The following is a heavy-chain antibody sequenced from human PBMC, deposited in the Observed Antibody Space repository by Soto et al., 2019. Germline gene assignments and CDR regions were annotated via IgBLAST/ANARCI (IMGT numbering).Heavy chain of an antibody. J-gene: IGHJ6*02. Sequence: ASVKVSCKASGYTFTSYAMHWVRQAPGQRLEWMGWINAGNGNTKYSQKFQGRVTITRDTSASTAYMELSRLRSEDTAVYYCARDPIKRRGYNYGLGSYYGMDVWGQGTTVTVSS. CDR1: GYTFTSYA. CDR2: INAGNGNT. V-gene: IGHV1-3*01. CDR3: ARDPIKRRGYNYGLGSYYGMDV. D-gene: IGHD5-18*01.